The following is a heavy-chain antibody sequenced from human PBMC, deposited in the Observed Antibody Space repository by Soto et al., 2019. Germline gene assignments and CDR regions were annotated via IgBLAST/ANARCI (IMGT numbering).Heavy chain of an antibody. CDR3: VRVWRTQNSGLSTLYH. CDR2: TQSTGNT. D-gene: IGHD3-3*01. Sequence: PSETLSLTCVMSGGSINGYYWSWVRQPPGKGLEWIGYTQSTGNTHYDPSLKSRVTISLDTSRNQFSLNLSSVTTADTAVYYCVRVWRTQNSGLSTLYHCGQ. CDR1: GGSINGYY. V-gene: IGHV4-59*01. J-gene: IGHJ1*01.